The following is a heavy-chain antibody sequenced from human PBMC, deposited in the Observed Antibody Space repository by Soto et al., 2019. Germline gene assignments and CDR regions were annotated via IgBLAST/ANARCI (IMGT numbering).Heavy chain of an antibody. CDR1: GFTFSSYA. Sequence: EVQLLESGGGLVQPGGSLRLSCAASGFTFSSYAMSWVRQAPGKGLEWVSAISGSGGSTYYADSVKGRFTISRDNSKNTLYLQMNSRRAEDTAVYYCAKDGTVTSAFDYWGQGTLVTVSS. J-gene: IGHJ4*02. CDR3: AKDGTVTSAFDY. V-gene: IGHV3-23*01. D-gene: IGHD4-17*01. CDR2: ISGSGGST.